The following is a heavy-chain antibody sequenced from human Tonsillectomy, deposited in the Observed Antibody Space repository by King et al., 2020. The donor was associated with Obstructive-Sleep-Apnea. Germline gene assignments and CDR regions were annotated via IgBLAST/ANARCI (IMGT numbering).Heavy chain of an antibody. Sequence: VQLVESGGALVQPGGSLRLSCAASGFSFSYYSMNWVRQAPGRGREWVSYISSSTSTIYYADSVKGRFTISRDNAKNPLYLQINSLRADDTAVYYCASGSAPAFSHYVMDVWGQGTTVTVSS. CDR1: GFSFSYYS. CDR2: ISSSTSTI. CDR3: ASGSAPAFSHYVMDV. J-gene: IGHJ6*02. D-gene: IGHD3-10*01. V-gene: IGHV3-48*04.